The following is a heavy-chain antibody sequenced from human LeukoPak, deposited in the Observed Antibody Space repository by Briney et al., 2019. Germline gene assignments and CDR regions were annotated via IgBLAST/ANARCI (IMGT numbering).Heavy chain of an antibody. J-gene: IGHJ2*01. V-gene: IGHV3-53*01. D-gene: IGHD6-19*01. CDR2: IYSGGST. Sequence: PGGSLRLSCAASGFAYSSYWMHWARQAPGKGLEWVSVIYSGGSTYYADSVKGRFTISRDNSKNTLYLQMNSLRAEDTALYFCARGNVAVSYWYFDVWGRGTLVTVSS. CDR3: ARGNVAVSYWYFDV. CDR1: GFAYSSYW.